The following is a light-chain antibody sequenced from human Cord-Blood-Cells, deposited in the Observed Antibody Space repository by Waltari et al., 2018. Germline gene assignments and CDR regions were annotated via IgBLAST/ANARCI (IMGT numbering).Light chain of an antibody. Sequence: EIVLTQSPATLSLSPGERSTLSCRARQSVSSYLALYQQKPGQAPRLLIYDASTRATGIPARFSGSGSGTDFTLTISSLEPEDFAVYYCQQRSNWPPTFGPGTKVDIK. V-gene: IGKV3-11*01. CDR2: DAS. CDR1: QSVSSY. CDR3: QQRSNWPPT. J-gene: IGKJ3*01.